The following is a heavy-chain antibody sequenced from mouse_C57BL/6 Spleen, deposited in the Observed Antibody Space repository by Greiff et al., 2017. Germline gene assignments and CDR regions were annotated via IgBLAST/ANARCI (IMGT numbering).Heavy chain of an antibody. CDR2: INPSNGGT. CDR3: ARYRKDYDGNYYAMDY. Sequence: QVQLKQPGTELVKPGASVKLSCKASGYTFTSYWMHWVKQRPGQGLEWIGNINPSNGGTNYNEKFKSKATLTVDKSSSTAYMQLSSLTSEDSAVYYCARYRKDYDGNYYAMDYWGQGTSVTVSS. D-gene: IGHD2-4*01. CDR1: GYTFTSYW. J-gene: IGHJ4*01. V-gene: IGHV1-53*01.